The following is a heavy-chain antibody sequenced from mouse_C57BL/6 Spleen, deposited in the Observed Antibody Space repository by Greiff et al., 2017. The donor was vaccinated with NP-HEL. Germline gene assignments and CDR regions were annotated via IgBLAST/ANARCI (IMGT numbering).Heavy chain of an antibody. CDR3: ARGGGPSWFAY. V-gene: IGHV2-2*01. J-gene: IGHJ3*01. CDR2: IWSGGST. CDR1: GFSLTSYG. Sequence: VKLMESGPGLVQPSQSLSITCTVSGFSLTSYGVHWVRQSPGKGLEWLGVIWSGGSTDYNAAFISRLSISKDNSKSQVFFKMNSLQADDTAIYYCARGGGPSWFAYWGQGTLVTVSA.